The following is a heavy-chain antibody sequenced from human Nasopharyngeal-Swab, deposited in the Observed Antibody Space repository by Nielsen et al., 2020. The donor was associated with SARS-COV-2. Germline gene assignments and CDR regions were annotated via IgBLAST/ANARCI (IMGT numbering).Heavy chain of an antibody. V-gene: IGHV2-70*01. CDR1: GFSLNTSGMC. Sequence: GPPLAKPTQTLTLTCTFSGFSLNTSGMCLTWIRQPPGKALEWLALIDSDEDKYYSTSLKTRLTISKDTSKNQVVLTMTNMDQADTATYYCARNPPRGSGFDFWGQGILVTVSS. J-gene: IGHJ4*02. CDR3: ARNPPRGSGFDF. D-gene: IGHD6-19*01. CDR2: IDSDEDK.